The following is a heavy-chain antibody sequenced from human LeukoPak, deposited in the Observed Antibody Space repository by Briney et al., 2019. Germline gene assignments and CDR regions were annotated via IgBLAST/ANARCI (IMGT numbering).Heavy chain of an antibody. V-gene: IGHV3-21*01. CDR3: ASPSYYDSSGYPWGFDY. CDR1: GFTFSSYS. J-gene: IGHJ4*02. D-gene: IGHD3-22*01. CDR2: ISSSSSYI. Sequence: GGSLRLSCAASGFTFSSYSMNWVRQAPGKGLEWVSSISSSSSYIYYADSVKGRFTISRDNAKNSLYLQMNSLRAEDTAVYYCASPSYYDSSGYPWGFDYWGQGTLVTVSS.